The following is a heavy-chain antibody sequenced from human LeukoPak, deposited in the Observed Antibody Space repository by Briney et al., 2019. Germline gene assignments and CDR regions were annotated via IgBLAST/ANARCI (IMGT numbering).Heavy chain of an antibody. Sequence: PGGSLRPSCAASGFTFSSYVMSWVRQAPGKGLEWVSDISSSGDSTHYADSVKGRFTISRDNSKNTLFLQMNSLRAEDTAVYYCAKRAVGAAYYFDYWGQGTLVTVSS. V-gene: IGHV3-23*01. CDR3: AKRAVGAAYYFDY. D-gene: IGHD2-15*01. J-gene: IGHJ4*02. CDR2: ISSSGDST. CDR1: GFTFSSYV.